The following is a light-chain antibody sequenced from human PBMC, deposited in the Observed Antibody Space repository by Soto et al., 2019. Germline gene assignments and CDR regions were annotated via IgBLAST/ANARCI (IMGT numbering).Light chain of an antibody. CDR2: LVS. CDR3: KQALQSLT. CDR1: QSLLHSNGYNY. Sequence: DIVMTQSPLSLAVTPGEPASISCSSSQSLLHSNGYNYLDWYLQKPGQSPHLLIYLVSNRSSGVPDRFSGSGSGTDFTLKINRVEAEDVGTYYCKQALQSLTFGPGTRLDIK. J-gene: IGKJ5*01. V-gene: IGKV2-28*01.